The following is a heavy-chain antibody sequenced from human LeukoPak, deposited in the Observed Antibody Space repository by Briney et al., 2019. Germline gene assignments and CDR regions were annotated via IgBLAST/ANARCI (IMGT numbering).Heavy chain of an antibody. Sequence: PGRSLRLSCAASGFTFDDYAMHWVRQAPGKGLEWVSGISWNSGSIGYADSVKGRFTISRDNAKNSLYLQMNSLRAEDTALYYCAKSRGAAAGPFDYWGQGTLVTVSS. CDR1: GFTFDDYA. J-gene: IGHJ4*02. V-gene: IGHV3-9*01. CDR2: ISWNSGSI. D-gene: IGHD6-13*01. CDR3: AKSRGAAAGPFDY.